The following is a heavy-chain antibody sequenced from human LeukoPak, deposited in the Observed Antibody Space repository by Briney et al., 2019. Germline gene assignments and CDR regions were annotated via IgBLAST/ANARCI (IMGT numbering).Heavy chain of an antibody. CDR3: AKDADTATIIYWYFDL. Sequence: GGSLRLSCAASGFTFSSSEMNWVRQAPGKGLEWVSYISSLGTKIYYADSVKGRFTISRDNSKNTLYLQLNSLRTEDTAVYYCAKDADTATIIYWYFDLWGRGTLVTVSS. CDR1: GFTFSSSE. D-gene: IGHD5-18*01. CDR2: ISSLGTKI. J-gene: IGHJ2*01. V-gene: IGHV3-48*03.